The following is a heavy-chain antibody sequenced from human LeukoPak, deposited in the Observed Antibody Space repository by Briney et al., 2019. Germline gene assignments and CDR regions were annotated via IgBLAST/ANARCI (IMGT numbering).Heavy chain of an antibody. D-gene: IGHD6-19*01. V-gene: IGHV4-39*01. CDR1: GDSISSSTNY. CDR3: ARQSGDQSSAWYFDA. Sequence: SETLSLTCTVSGDSISSSTNYWAWIRQPPGKGLEWIGSIHYSGKVYYNPSLKSRVTTSVDTSTDQFSLRLSSATAADTAIYYCARQSGDQSSAWYFDAWGQGTLVTVSS. J-gene: IGHJ4*02. CDR2: IHYSGKV.